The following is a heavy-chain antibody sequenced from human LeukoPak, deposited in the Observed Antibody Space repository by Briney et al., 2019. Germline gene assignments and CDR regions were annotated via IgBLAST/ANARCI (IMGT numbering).Heavy chain of an antibody. D-gene: IGHD3-3*01. CDR2: IKQDGSEK. Sequence: GGSLRLSCAASGFTFSSYWMSWVRQAPGKGLEWVANIKQDGSEKYYVDSVKGRFTISRDNAKNSLYLQMNSLRAEDTAVYYCARVGLGITIFGVVKNAFDIRGQGTMVTVSS. CDR3: ARVGLGITIFGVVKNAFDI. V-gene: IGHV3-7*01. J-gene: IGHJ3*02. CDR1: GFTFSSYW.